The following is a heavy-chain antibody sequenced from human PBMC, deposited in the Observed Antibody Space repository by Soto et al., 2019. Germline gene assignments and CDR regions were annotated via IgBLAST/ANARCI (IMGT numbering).Heavy chain of an antibody. CDR2: IYWNDDK. J-gene: IGHJ5*02. Sequence: QISLRESGPTLVKTTQTLTLTCTFSGFSLKNSGVGVGWIRQPPGKALEWVSLIYWNDDKRYSPSLKRRLSITKDTSKNQVVLTLTNVDPVDTATYYCFDKLDNADWFHPWGQGTLVTVSS. V-gene: IGHV2-5*01. D-gene: IGHD2-2*03. CDR3: FDKLDNADWFHP. CDR1: GFSLKNSGVG.